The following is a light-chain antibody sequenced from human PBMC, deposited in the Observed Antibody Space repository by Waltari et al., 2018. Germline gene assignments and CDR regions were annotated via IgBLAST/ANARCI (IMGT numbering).Light chain of an antibody. Sequence: QSALTQPASVSGSPGQSITISCTGTSSDIGGYHLVPWYQHHPGKAPKIIIYEGNKRPSGVSYRFSGSKSGNTASLTISGLHTEDEADYYCCSYAGIGTLTFGGGTRVTVL. J-gene: IGLJ3*02. V-gene: IGLV2-23*01. CDR3: CSYAGIGTLT. CDR2: EGN. CDR1: SSDIGGYHL.